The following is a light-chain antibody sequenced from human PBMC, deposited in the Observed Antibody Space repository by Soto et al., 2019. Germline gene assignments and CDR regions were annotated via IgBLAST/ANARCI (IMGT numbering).Light chain of an antibody. V-gene: IGLV2-11*01. CDR2: DVS. CDR3: CSYAGSYTFV. CDR1: SSDVGGYNY. Sequence: QSVLAQPRSVSGSPGQSVTISCTGTSSDVGGYNYISWYQHHPGKAPKVMIYDVSKRPSGVPDGFSGSKSGTTASLTISGLQAEDEADYYCCSYAGSYTFVFGVGTKVTVL. J-gene: IGLJ1*01.